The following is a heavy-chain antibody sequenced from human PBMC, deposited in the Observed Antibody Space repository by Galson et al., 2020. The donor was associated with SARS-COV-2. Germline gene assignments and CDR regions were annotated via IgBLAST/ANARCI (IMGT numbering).Heavy chain of an antibody. CDR2: IYYSGST. J-gene: IGHJ2*01. Sequence: SETLSLTCTVSGGSISSGDYYWSWIRQPPGKGLEWIGYIYYSGSTYYNSSLKSRVTILVDTSTNQFSLKLSSVTAADTAVYYCARDGTRLYGGNWDWYFNLWGRGTLVTVSS. CDR3: ARDGTRLYGGNWDWYFNL. D-gene: IGHD2-15*01. V-gene: IGHV4-30-4*08. CDR1: GGSISSGDYY.